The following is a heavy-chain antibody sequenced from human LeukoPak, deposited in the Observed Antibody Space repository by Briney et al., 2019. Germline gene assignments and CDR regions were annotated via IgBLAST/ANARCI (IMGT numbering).Heavy chain of an antibody. CDR1: GFTFSNYW. V-gene: IGHV3-74*01. CDR2: INTDGGTT. J-gene: IGHJ1*01. Sequence: GGSLRLSCAASGFTFSNYWMHWLRQAPGGGLVWVSRINTDGGTTTYADSVKGRFTISRDSAKSTLYLQMNSLRAEDTAVYYCARTASYGGNYYGYFQHWGQGILVTVSS. CDR3: ARTASYGGNYYGYFQH. D-gene: IGHD1-26*01.